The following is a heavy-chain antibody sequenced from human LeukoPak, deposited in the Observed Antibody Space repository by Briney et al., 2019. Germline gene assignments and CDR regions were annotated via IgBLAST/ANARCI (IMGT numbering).Heavy chain of an antibody. D-gene: IGHD2-15*01. Sequence: WVSLISGSDGIIYYADSVNGRFTISRDNSKNTLYLQMHSLRAEDTAVYYCAARPGEVAVPFDYWGQGTLVTVSS. CDR2: ISGSDGII. V-gene: IGHV3-23*01. CDR3: AARPGEVAVPFDY. J-gene: IGHJ4*02.